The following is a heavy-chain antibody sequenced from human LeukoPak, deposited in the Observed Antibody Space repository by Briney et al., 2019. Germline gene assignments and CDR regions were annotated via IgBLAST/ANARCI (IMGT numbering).Heavy chain of an antibody. CDR1: GGSISSSSYY. CDR2: IYYSGST. V-gene: IGHV4-39*07. Sequence: PSETLSLTCTVSGGSISSSSYYWGWIRQPPGKGLEWIGSIYYSGSTYYNPSLKSRVTMSVDTSKNQFSLKLSSVTAADTAVYYCARDPMIGAFDIWGQGTMVTVSS. J-gene: IGHJ3*02. CDR3: ARDPMIGAFDI. D-gene: IGHD3-10*02.